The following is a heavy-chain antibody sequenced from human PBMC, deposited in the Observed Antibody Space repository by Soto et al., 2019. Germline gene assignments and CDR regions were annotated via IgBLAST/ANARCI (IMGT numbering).Heavy chain of an antibody. D-gene: IGHD3-3*01. J-gene: IGHJ4*02. CDR2: IKSETDGGTT. CDR1: GFIFTNAW. V-gene: IGHV3-15*07. CDR3: IDQVTISGVPFIY. Sequence: EVQVVESGGGFVEPGGSLRLSCAASGFIFTNAWLTWVRQAPGKGLERVGRIKSETDGGTTAFAAPVKDRFTMSRDDAENTVSLQMNSLKSEDAAMYYCIDQVTISGVPFIYWGQGILVTVSS.